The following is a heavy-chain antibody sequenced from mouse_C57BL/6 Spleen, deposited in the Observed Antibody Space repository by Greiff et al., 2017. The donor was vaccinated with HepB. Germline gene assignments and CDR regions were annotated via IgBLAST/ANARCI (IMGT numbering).Heavy chain of an antibody. V-gene: IGHV1-9*01. CDR1: GYTFTGYW. CDR3: ASGQLRLQYAMDY. Sequence: VQLQQSGAELMKPGASVKLSCKATGYTFTGYWIERVKQRPGHGLEWIGEILPGSGSSNYNEKFKGKATFTADTSSHTAYMQRSSRTTEASAIYYCASGQLRLQYAMDYWSKGTSVTDSS. CDR2: ILPGSGSS. D-gene: IGHD3-2*02. J-gene: IGHJ4*01.